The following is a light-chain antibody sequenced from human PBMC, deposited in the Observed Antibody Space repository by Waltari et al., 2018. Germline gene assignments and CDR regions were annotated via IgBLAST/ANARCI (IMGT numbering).Light chain of an antibody. CDR1: QGVNNF. Sequence: DIQMTQSPSSLSASVGDTVTITCRASQGVNNFLVWLQQRPGNAPKSLIYGSSTLQSGVPSRFSGSGYGTDFTLTISSLQPEDIATYYCQQHADYPLTFGGGTRVEIK. J-gene: IGKJ4*01. CDR2: GSS. CDR3: QQHADYPLT. V-gene: IGKV1-16*01.